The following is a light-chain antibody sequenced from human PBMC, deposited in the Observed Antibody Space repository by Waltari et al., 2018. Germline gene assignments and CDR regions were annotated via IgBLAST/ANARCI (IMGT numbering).Light chain of an antibody. CDR2: DAS. CDR1: QRISSH. J-gene: IGKJ4*01. CDR3: QHGHTWPLS. V-gene: IGKV3-11*01. Sequence: EIVLTQSPATLSLSPGERATLSCWARQRISSHIAWYQHKPGQAPRLLVYDASNRATGIPARFSGSGSGTAFTCTIGSLEPEDFAVYYCQHGHTWPLSFGGGTKVEI.